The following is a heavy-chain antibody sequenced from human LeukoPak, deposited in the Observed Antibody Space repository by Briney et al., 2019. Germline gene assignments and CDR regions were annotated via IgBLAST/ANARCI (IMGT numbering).Heavy chain of an antibody. CDR2: INHSGST. V-gene: IGHV4-39*07. CDR3: ARGLGKRFGDRRGNYYYYYNMDV. Sequence: SETLSLTCTISGGSISSSSYYWSWIRQPPGKGLEWIGEINHSGSTNYNPSLKSRVTISVDTSKNQFSLKLSSVTAADTAVYYCARGLGKRFGDRRGNYYYYYNMDVWGRGTTVTVSS. J-gene: IGHJ6*03. CDR1: GGSISSSSYY. D-gene: IGHD3-10*01.